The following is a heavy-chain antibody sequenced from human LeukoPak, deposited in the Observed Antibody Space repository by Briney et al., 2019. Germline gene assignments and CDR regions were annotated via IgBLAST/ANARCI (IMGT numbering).Heavy chain of an antibody. D-gene: IGHD3-3*01. CDR2: MHPNSGGT. V-gene: IGHV1-2*02. J-gene: IGHJ3*02. Sequence: ASMKVSCKAPGYTFTDYYMHWLRQAPGQGLEWMGWMHPNSGGTNYAQKFQGRVTMTRDTSISTAYMDLSSLRSDDTAVYYCARHTTIFGVAIIDIWGQGTMVTVSS. CDR3: ARHTTIFGVAIIDI. CDR1: GYTFTDYY.